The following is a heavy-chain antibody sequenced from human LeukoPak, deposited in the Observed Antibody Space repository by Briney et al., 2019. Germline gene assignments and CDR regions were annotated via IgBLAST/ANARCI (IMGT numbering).Heavy chain of an antibody. CDR3: AREVDDYVWGSSGWFDP. Sequence: ASVKVSCKASGYTFTGYYMHWVRQAPGQGLEWMGWINPNSGGTNYAQKFQGRVTMTRDTSISTAYMELSRLRSDDTAVYYCAREVDDYVWGSSGWFDPWGQGTLVTVSS. CDR2: INPNSGGT. D-gene: IGHD3-16*01. J-gene: IGHJ5*02. V-gene: IGHV1-2*02. CDR1: GYTFTGYY.